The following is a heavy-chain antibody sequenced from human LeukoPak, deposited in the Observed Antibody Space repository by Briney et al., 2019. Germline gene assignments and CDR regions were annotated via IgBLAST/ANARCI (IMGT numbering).Heavy chain of an antibody. CDR2: ISSSGSTI. J-gene: IGHJ3*02. CDR1: GFTFRSHW. D-gene: IGHD3-22*01. V-gene: IGHV3-48*03. CDR3: AREATPGSGYYYFDAFDI. Sequence: GGSLRLSCVASGFTFRSHWMSWVRQAPGKGLEWISYISSSGSTIYYADSVKGRFTISRDNAKNSLYLQMNSLRAEDTAVYYCAREATPGSGYYYFDAFDIWGQGTMVTVSS.